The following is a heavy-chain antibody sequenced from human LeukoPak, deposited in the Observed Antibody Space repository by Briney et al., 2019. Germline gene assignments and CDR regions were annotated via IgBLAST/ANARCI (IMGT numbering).Heavy chain of an antibody. CDR3: LNMGAEILPY. D-gene: IGHD4/OR15-4a*01. Sequence: PGGSLRPSCAASGFTFSSYSMDWVRQAPGKGPEWVSTIGSSSTYTDYADSVKGRFTISRDNAKNSLYLQMNSLRAEDTAVYYCLNMGAEILPYWGQGTLVTVSS. CDR2: IGSSSTYT. J-gene: IGHJ4*02. CDR1: GFTFSSYS. V-gene: IGHV3-21*01.